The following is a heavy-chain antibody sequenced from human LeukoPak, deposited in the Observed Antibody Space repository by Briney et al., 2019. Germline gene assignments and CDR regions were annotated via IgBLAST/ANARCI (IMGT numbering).Heavy chain of an antibody. D-gene: IGHD2-21*02. J-gene: IGHJ3*02. CDR1: GGTFSSYA. CDR2: IIPIFGTA. V-gene: IGHV1-69*13. CDR3: ASPRLAYCGGDCYPYAFDI. Sequence: ASVKVSCKASGGTFSSYAISWVRQAPGQGLEWMGGIIPIFGTANHAQKFQGRVTITADESTSTAYMELSSLRSEDTAVYYCASPRLAYCGGDCYPYAFDIWGQGTMVTVSS.